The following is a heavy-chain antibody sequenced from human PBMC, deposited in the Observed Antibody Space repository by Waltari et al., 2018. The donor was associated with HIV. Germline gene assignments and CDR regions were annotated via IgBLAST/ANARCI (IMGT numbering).Heavy chain of an antibody. CDR1: GFTFSHSA. D-gene: IGHD3-22*01. Sequence: QVQLVEPGGGVVQSGRSLRLSCAASGFTFSHSAMHWVRQAPGKGLEWGAIISDGRRNKYYADSVKGRFTISRDNSKNTVYLQMNSLRGEDTAVYYCARDGHFYDSRPLDYWGQGTLVTVSS. J-gene: IGHJ4*02. V-gene: IGHV3-30*04. CDR2: ISDGRRNK. CDR3: ARDGHFYDSRPLDY.